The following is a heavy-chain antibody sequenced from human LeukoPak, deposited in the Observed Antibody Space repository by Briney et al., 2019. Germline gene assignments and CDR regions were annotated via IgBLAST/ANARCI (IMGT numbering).Heavy chain of an antibody. CDR2: ISSNSI. Sequence: GGSLRLSCAASGFTFSSYRMNWVRQAPGKGLEWVSSISSNSIYYVDSVKGRFTISRDNTKNSLYLQMNSLRAEDTAVYYCATSFDAPGNMWGQGTLVTVSS. CDR3: ATSFDAPGNM. J-gene: IGHJ4*02. V-gene: IGHV3-21*01. CDR1: GFTFSSYR. D-gene: IGHD2-2*01.